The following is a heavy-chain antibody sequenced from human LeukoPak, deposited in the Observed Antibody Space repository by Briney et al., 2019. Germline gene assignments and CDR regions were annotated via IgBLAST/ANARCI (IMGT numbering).Heavy chain of an antibody. Sequence: GESLKISCKGSGYSFTSYWIGWVRQMPGKGLEWMGIIYPGDSDTRYSPSFQGQVTISADKSISTAYLQWSSLKASDTAMYYCASSVVPAILSDAFDIWGQGTMVTVSS. V-gene: IGHV5-51*01. CDR1: GYSFTSYW. CDR3: ASSVVPAILSDAFDI. D-gene: IGHD2-2*01. CDR2: IYPGDSDT. J-gene: IGHJ3*02.